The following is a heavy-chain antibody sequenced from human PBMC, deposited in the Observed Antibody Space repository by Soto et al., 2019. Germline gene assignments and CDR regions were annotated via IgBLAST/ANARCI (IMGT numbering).Heavy chain of an antibody. D-gene: IGHD3-22*01. Sequence: EVQLVESGGGLVQPGGSLRLSCAASGFTVSSNYMSWVRQAPGKGLEWVAVIYSGGTTYYAGSVKGRFTISRDNSNNTLYLQMNSLSAEDTAVYYCARNGDSSDYRGWFDPLGQGTLVTVSS. J-gene: IGHJ5*02. CDR1: GFTVSSNY. CDR2: IYSGGTT. V-gene: IGHV3-66*01. CDR3: ARNGDSSDYRGWFDP.